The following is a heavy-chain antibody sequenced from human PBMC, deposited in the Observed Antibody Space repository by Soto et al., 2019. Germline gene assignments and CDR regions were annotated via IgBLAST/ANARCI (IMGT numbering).Heavy chain of an antibody. V-gene: IGHV4-59*01. Sequence: SETLSLTCTVSGGSINKYKWSWIRQPPGKEPEWIGHVSYSGNTNYNPSLKSRVTISVDTSKNLFSLKLNSVTAADTALYYCAGGPNPYNFDYWGQGTLVTVSS. J-gene: IGHJ4*02. D-gene: IGHD1-1*01. CDR2: VSYSGNT. CDR3: AGGPNPYNFDY. CDR1: GGSINKYK.